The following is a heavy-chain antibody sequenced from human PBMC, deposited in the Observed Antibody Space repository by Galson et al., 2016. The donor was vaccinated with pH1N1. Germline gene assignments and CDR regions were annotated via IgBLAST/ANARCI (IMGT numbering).Heavy chain of an antibody. J-gene: IGHJ2*01. D-gene: IGHD3-22*01. CDR3: AREDYYDTDLSDWYFDL. V-gene: IGHV1-69*13. Sequence: SVKVSCKASGGTFGSYGINWVRQAPGQGLEWMGGTIPIFNTVKYAQNSQGRVTVTADESTTTAYMELTSLRSEDTAMYFCAREDYYDTDLSDWYFDLWGRGTLLTVSS. CDR1: GGTFGSYG. CDR2: TIPIFNTV.